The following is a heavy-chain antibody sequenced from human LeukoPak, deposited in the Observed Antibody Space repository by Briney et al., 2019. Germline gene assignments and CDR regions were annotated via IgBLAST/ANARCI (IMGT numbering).Heavy chain of an antibody. J-gene: IGHJ6*04. CDR1: GGTFSSYA. D-gene: IGHD5-12*01. CDR2: IIPIFGTA. V-gene: IGHV1-69*06. Sequence: SVKVSCKASGGTFSSYAISWVRQAPGQGLEWMGGIIPIFGTANYAQKFQGRVTITADKSTSTAYMELSSLRSEDTAVYYCASLNRGYDDSYYYGMDVWGKGTTVTVSS. CDR3: ASLNRGYDDSYYYGMDV.